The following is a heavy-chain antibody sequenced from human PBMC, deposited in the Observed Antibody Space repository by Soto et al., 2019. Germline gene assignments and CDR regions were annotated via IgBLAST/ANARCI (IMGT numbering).Heavy chain of an antibody. Sequence: SETLSLTCPVSGGSISSYYLSWIRQPPGKGLEWIGYIYYSGSTNYNPSLKSRVTISVDTSKNQFSLKLSSVTAADTAVYYCARGSGYDYGIDYWGQGTLVTVSS. CDR2: IYYSGST. CDR1: GGSISSYY. D-gene: IGHD5-12*01. CDR3: ARGSGYDYGIDY. V-gene: IGHV4-59*01. J-gene: IGHJ4*02.